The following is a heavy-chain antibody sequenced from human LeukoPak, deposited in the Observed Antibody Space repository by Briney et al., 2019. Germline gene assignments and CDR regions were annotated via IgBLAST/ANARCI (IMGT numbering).Heavy chain of an antibody. J-gene: IGHJ6*03. CDR1: GGSISSSSYY. Sequence: SETLSLICTVSGGSISSSSYYWGWIRQPPGKGLEWIGSIYYSGSTYYNPSLKSRVTISVDTSKNQFSLELSSVTPADTAVYYCAETSNIVVVPAAISAYYYYMDVWGKGTTVTVSS. V-gene: IGHV4-39*01. CDR2: IYYSGST. CDR3: AETSNIVVVPAAISAYYYYMDV. D-gene: IGHD2-2*01.